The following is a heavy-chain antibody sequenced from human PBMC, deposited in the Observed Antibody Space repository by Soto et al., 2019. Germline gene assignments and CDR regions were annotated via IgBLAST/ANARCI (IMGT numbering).Heavy chain of an antibody. CDR1: GFTFNRYW. D-gene: IGHD6-13*01. J-gene: IGHJ1*01. Sequence: PGGSLRLSCAASGFTFNRYWMHWVRQGPGKGLMWVARTNSDGSSTRYADSVMGRFTISRDNAKNTVYLEMNSLRAEDTAVYYCARGLAAAGTVYLQHWGQGSLVTVSS. V-gene: IGHV3-74*01. CDR2: TNSDGSST. CDR3: ARGLAAAGTVYLQH.